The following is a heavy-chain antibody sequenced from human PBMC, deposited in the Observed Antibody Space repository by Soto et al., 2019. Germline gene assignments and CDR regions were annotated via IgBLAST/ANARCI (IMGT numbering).Heavy chain of an antibody. Sequence: QVQLVQSGAEVKKPGSSVTVSCTASGGTFSSYAVNWVRQAPGQGLEWMGVVIPKASQPKYAQKFQGRVTITADYSTAYMEVSSLTSDDTAVYYCARESSSPNFFYYGMDVWGQGTTVIVS. V-gene: IGHV1-69*01. CDR3: ARESSSPNFFYYGMDV. CDR1: GGTFSSYA. D-gene: IGHD6-6*01. J-gene: IGHJ6*02. CDR2: VIPKASQP.